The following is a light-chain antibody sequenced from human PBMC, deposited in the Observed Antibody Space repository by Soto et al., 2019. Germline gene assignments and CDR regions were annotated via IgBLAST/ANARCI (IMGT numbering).Light chain of an antibody. Sequence: QSVLTQAASVSGSPGQSITISGTGTSSDIGGSDYVSWYQKHPGKAPKVIIYEVSDRPSGVSDRFSGSKSGNTASLTISGLQAEDEADYYCISYVNRGNLVFGGGTKLNVL. J-gene: IGLJ3*02. CDR3: ISYVNRGNLV. V-gene: IGLV2-14*01. CDR1: SSDIGGSDY. CDR2: EVS.